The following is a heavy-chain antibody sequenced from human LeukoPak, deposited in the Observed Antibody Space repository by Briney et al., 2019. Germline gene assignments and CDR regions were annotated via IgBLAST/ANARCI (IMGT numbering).Heavy chain of an antibody. CDR2: IWYDGSNK. V-gene: IGHV3-33*01. CDR3: AREGTRNFDWFDP. D-gene: IGHD1-14*01. J-gene: IGHJ5*02. CDR1: GFTFSSYG. Sequence: GGSLRLSCAASGFTFSSYGMHWVRQAPGKGLEWVAVIWYDGSNKYYADSVKGRFTISRDNSKNTLYLQMNSLRAEDTAVYYCAREGTRNFDWFDPWGQGTLVTVSS.